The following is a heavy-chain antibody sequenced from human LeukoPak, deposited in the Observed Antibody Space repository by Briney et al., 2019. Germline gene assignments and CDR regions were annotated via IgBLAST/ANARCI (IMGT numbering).Heavy chain of an antibody. CDR2: IYYSGST. CDR3: ARRKGYGDYLDY. V-gene: IGHV4-59*12. D-gene: IGHD4-17*01. Sequence: SETLSLTCTVSGGSISSYYWSWIRQPPGKGLEWIGYIYYSGSTNYNPSLKSRVTISVDTSKNQFSLKLSSVTAADTAVYYCARRKGYGDYLDYWGQGTLVTVSS. J-gene: IGHJ4*02. CDR1: GGSISSYY.